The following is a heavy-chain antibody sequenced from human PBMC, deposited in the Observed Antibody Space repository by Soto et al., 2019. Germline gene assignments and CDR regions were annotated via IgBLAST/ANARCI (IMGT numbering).Heavy chain of an antibody. V-gene: IGHV3-23*01. CDR3: AKGSRITLVRGVNDY. Sequence: GGSLRLSCAASGFTFSNYAMSWVRQAPGKGLEWVSAISGGAGDTYYADSVKGRFTISRDNSKSALYLRMNSLRAEDTAVYYCAKGSRITLVRGVNDYWGQGTLVTVSS. CDR1: GFTFSNYA. D-gene: IGHD3-10*01. J-gene: IGHJ4*02. CDR2: ISGGAGDT.